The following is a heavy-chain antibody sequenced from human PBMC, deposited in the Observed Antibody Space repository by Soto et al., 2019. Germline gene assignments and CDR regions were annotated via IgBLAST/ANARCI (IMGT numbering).Heavy chain of an antibody. V-gene: IGHV4-31*03. CDR3: ARESSPLGYCSSTSCFGFDP. CDR1: GGSISSGGYY. J-gene: IGHJ5*02. CDR2: IYYSGST. D-gene: IGHD2-2*01. Sequence: SETLSLTCTVSGGSISSGGYYWSWIRQHPGKGLEWIGYIYYSGSTYYNPSLKSRVTISVDTSKNQFSLKLSSVTAADTAVYYCARESSPLGYCSSTSCFGFDPWGQGTLVTVSS.